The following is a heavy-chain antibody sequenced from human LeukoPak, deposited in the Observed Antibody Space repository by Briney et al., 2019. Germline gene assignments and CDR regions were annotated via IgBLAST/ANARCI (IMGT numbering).Heavy chain of an antibody. CDR3: ARSGITMVRGVYYYYMDV. CDR1: GYTFTGYY. D-gene: IGHD3-10*01. CDR2: INPNSGGT. Sequence: ASVKVSCKASGYTFTGYYMHWVRQAPGQGLEWMGWINPNSGGTNYAQKFQGRVTMTRNTSISTAYMELSSLRSEDTAVYYCARSGITMVRGVYYYYMDVWGKGTTVTISS. V-gene: IGHV1-2*02. J-gene: IGHJ6*03.